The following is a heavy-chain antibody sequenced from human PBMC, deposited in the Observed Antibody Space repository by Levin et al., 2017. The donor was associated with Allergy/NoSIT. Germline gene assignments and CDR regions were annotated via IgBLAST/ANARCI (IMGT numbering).Heavy chain of an antibody. CDR2: ILHDGSNK. J-gene: IGHJ4*02. V-gene: IGHV3-30*03. D-gene: IGHD3-22*01. CDR3: AREILVTGPFDN. CDR1: GFTFSSYG. Sequence: LSLTCAASGFTFSSYGMHWVRQAPGKGLEWVAVILHDGSNKYYADSVKGRFTISRDNSKNTLYLQMNTLRAEDTAVYYCAREILVTGPFDNWGQGTLVTVSS.